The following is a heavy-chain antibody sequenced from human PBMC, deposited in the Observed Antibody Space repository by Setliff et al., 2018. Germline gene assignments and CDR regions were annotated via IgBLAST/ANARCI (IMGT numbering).Heavy chain of an antibody. Sequence: KPSETLSLTCAVSDFSVSSNYYWGWIRQPPGKGLEWIANVYYSGSTYYSPSLKSRVTMSVDTSKNQFSLNLYSVTAADTAVYYCARTSSGRYFDLWGRGTLVTVSS. CDR3: ARTSSGRYFDL. V-gene: IGHV4-38-2*01. J-gene: IGHJ2*01. CDR2: VYYSGST. CDR1: DFSVSSNYY.